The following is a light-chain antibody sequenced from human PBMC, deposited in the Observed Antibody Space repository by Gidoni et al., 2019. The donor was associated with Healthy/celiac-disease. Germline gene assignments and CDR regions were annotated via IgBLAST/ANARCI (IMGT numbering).Light chain of an antibody. CDR3: QQYGSSLLFT. V-gene: IGKV3-20*01. Sequence: EIVLTQSPGTLSLSPGERATLSCRASQSVSSSYLAWYQQKPGQAPRRLIYGASSRATGIPDRCSGSGSGTDFTLTISRLEPEDFAVYYCQQYGSSLLFTFGPGTKVDIK. CDR1: QSVSSSY. J-gene: IGKJ3*01. CDR2: GAS.